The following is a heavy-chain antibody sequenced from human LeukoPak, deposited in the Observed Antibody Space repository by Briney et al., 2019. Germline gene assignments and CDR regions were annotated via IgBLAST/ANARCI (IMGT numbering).Heavy chain of an antibody. J-gene: IGHJ6*02. V-gene: IGHV3-30*18. CDR3: AKDYSGDSRYYYGMDV. CDR1: GFTFSSYG. Sequence: GRSLRLSCAASGFTFSSYGMHWVRQAPGKGLEWVAVISHDGSNKYYADSVKGRFTISRDNSKNTLYLQMNSLRAEDTAVYYCAKDYSGDSRYYYGMDVWGQGTTVTVSS. D-gene: IGHD4-17*01. CDR2: ISHDGSNK.